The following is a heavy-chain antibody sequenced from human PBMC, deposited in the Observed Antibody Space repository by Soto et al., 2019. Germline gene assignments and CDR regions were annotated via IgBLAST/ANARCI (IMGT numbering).Heavy chain of an antibody. CDR3: ARDIVGGVTRVNWFDP. D-gene: IGHD2-8*02. CDR2: ISAYNGNT. Sequence: ASVKVSCKASGHTFTSYGISWVRQAPGQGLEWMGWISAYNGNTNYAQKLQGRVTMTTDTSTSTAYMELRSLRSDDTAVYYCARDIVGGVTRVNWFDPWGQGTLVTV. CDR1: GHTFTSYG. V-gene: IGHV1-18*01. J-gene: IGHJ5*02.